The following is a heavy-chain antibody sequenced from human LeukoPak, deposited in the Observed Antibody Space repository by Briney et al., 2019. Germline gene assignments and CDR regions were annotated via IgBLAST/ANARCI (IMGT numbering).Heavy chain of an antibody. Sequence: SETLSLSCTVSGGTISSGDYYWSWIREPPRKSLEWNGYSYYSGSTYYNPSLKSRVTISVDTSKNQFSLKLSSVTAADTAVYYCARVVWFGELAYYFDYWGQGTLVTVSS. J-gene: IGHJ4*02. CDR3: ARVVWFGELAYYFDY. CDR1: GGTISSGDYY. D-gene: IGHD3-10*01. CDR2: SYYSGST. V-gene: IGHV4-30-4*01.